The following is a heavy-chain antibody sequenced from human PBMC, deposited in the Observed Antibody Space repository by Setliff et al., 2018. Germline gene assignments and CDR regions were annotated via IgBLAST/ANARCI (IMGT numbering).Heavy chain of an antibody. Sequence: GESLKISCKASGYIFTNYWIGWVRQMPGKGLEWMGVIYPGDSDTRYSPSFQGQVTISADKSINTAYLQWSGLKASDTANYYCTRHEDRNKCTSSSCYRENDAFDVWGQGAMVTVSS. V-gene: IGHV5-51*01. J-gene: IGHJ3*01. D-gene: IGHD2-2*01. CDR1: GYIFTNYW. CDR3: TRHEDRNKCTSSSCYRENDAFDV. CDR2: IYPGDSDT.